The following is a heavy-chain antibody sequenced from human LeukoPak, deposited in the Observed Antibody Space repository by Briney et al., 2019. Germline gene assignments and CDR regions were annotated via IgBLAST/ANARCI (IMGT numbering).Heavy chain of an antibody. D-gene: IGHD6-6*01. CDR2: IIPIFGTA. V-gene: IGHV1-69*06. CDR1: GGTFSSYA. CDR3: ARDLRRQSSSSRWFDP. J-gene: IGHJ5*02. Sequence: ASVKVSCKASGGTFSSYAISWVRQAPGQGLEWMGGIIPIFGTANYAQKFQGRVTITADKSTSTAYMELSSLRSEDTAVYYCARDLRRQSSSSRWFDPWGQGTLVTVSS.